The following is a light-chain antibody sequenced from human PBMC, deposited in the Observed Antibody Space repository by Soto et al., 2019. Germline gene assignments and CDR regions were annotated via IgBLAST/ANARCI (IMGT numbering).Light chain of an antibody. V-gene: IGKV3-15*01. CDR2: GAS. J-gene: IGKJ5*01. Sequence: IVIWRSPATVSVSPGVRVTVSCRARQNIIRNLAWYQQIPGQAPGLLIYGASTRATGFPARFSGSRSGTEFTLTISSLQSEDFAVYYCEEYNNWPITFCQGRRLEV. CDR3: EEYNNWPIT. CDR1: QNIIRN.